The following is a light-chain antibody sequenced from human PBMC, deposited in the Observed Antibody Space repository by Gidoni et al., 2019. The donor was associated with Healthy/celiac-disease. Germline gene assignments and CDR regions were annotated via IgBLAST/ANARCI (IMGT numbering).Light chain of an antibody. CDR3: QQYGSSPPYT. J-gene: IGKJ2*01. V-gene: IGKV3-20*01. CDR2: GAS. Sequence: EIVLTQSPGTLSLSPGERATLSCRASQSVSSSYLAGYQQKPGQAPRLLIYGASSRATGIPDRFSGSGSGTDFTLTISRLEPEDFAVYYCQQYGSSPPYTFXQXTKLEIK. CDR1: QSVSSSY.